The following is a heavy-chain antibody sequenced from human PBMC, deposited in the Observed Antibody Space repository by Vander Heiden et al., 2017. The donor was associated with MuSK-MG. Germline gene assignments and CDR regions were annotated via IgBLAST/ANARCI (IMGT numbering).Heavy chain of an antibody. CDR2: INQDGSEQ. Sequence: EVQLVESGGALVQSGGSLRLSCAASGFTFRRYWMSWVRQAAGKGLEWVANINQDGSEQYYVDSVKGRLTISRDNAKDSLYLQMSGLSPEDTAVYFCARDREYSNTWDEFDYWGQGTLVTVSS. D-gene: IGHD5-12*01. CDR1: GFTFRRYW. V-gene: IGHV3-7*01. J-gene: IGHJ4*02. CDR3: ARDREYSNTWDEFDY.